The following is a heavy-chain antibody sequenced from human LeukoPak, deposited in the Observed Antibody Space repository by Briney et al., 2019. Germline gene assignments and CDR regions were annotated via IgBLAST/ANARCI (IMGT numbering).Heavy chain of an antibody. CDR3: ARAYGNSDDY. J-gene: IGHJ4*02. CDR1: GFIFSSSG. CDR2: ISSNGGGTYGT. V-gene: IGHV3-64*01. Sequence: GGSLRLSCVASGFIFSSSGMHWVRPAPGKGLGYVSAISSNGGGTYGTYYANSVKGRFTVSRDNSKNTLYLQMGSLRVEDMAVYYCARAYGNSDDYWGQGTLVTVSS. D-gene: IGHD4-11*01.